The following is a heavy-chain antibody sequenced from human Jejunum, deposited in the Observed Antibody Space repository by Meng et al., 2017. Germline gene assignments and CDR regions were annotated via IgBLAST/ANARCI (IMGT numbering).Heavy chain of an antibody. V-gene: IGHV4-39*07. J-gene: IGHJ4*02. CDR1: GGSSSSGSYY. CDR3: ARVDSSASFDY. D-gene: IGHD6-6*01. CDR2: FYYSGST. Sequence: QLQLQESGPGLGKPSETLTLTCTGSGGSSSSGSYYWGWIRQPPGKGLEWIGSFYYSGSTYYNPSLKSRVTISVDTSKSQFSLKLNSVTAADTAVYYCARVDSSASFDYWGQGTLVTVSS.